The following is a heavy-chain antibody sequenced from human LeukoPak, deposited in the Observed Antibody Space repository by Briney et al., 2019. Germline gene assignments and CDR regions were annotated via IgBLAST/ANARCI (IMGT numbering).Heavy chain of an antibody. CDR2: IYYSGST. CDR3: ARLADEGY. J-gene: IGHJ4*02. CDR1: GGSISSYY. Sequence: SETLSLTCTVSGGSISSYYWSWIRQPPGKGLEWIGYIYYSGSTNYNPSLKGRVTISVDTSKNQFSLKLSSVTAADTAVYYCARLADEGYWGQGTLVTVSS. V-gene: IGHV4-59*01.